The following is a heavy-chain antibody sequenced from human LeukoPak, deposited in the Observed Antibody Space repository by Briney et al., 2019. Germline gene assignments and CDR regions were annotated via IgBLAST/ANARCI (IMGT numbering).Heavy chain of an antibody. Sequence: GESLKISCKGSGYSFTSYWIGWERQMPGKGLEWMGIIYPGDSDSRYSPSFQGQVTISADKSISTAYLQWSSLKASDTAMYYCARRAVSRLAPLDYWGQGTLVTVSS. CDR1: GYSFTSYW. D-gene: IGHD2-8*01. J-gene: IGHJ4*02. CDR2: IYPGDSDS. V-gene: IGHV5-51*01. CDR3: ARRAVSRLAPLDY.